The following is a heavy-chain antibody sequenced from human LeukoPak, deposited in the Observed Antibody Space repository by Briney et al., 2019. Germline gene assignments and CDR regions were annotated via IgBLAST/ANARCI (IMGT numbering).Heavy chain of an antibody. J-gene: IGHJ4*02. CDR1: GGSISSYY. CDR3: ARPSGTSGSYPFDY. CDR2: IYYIGST. V-gene: IGHV4-59*01. D-gene: IGHD1-26*01. Sequence: PSETLSLTCTVSGGSISSYYWSWIRQPPGKGLEWVGYIYYIGSTNYNPSLKSRVTISVDTSKNQFSLKLSSVTAADTAVYYCARPSGTSGSYPFDYWGQGTLVTVSS.